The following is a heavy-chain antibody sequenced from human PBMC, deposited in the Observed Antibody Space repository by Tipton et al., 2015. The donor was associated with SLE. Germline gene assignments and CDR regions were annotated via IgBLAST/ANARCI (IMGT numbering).Heavy chain of an antibody. CDR3: AKDLLAGTSITTAYYWGLDV. D-gene: IGHD3-22*01. CDR2: IWYDGGNK. J-gene: IGHJ6*02. V-gene: IGHV3-33*06. Sequence: SLRLSCAASGFTFSNYGIHWVRQAPGKGLEWVAVIWYDGGNKLYADSVNGRFTISRDDPKNTVYLQMNSLRAEDTAVYYCAKDLLAGTSITTAYYWGLDVWGQGTTVTVSS. CDR1: GFTFSNYG.